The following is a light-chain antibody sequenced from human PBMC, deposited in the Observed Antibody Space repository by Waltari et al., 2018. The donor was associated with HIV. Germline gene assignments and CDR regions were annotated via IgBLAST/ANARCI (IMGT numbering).Light chain of an antibody. V-gene: IGKV3-15*01. Sequence: EIVMTLSPAPLSVSPGERTTLSCRPSQSVSTNLAWYQQNPAQAPRLLIYGESTRATGIPARFSGSGSGTEFTLTISSLQSEDFAVYYCQQYNNWPPRLTFGGGTKVDIK. CDR3: QQYNNWPPRLT. J-gene: IGKJ4*01. CDR1: QSVSTN. CDR2: GES.